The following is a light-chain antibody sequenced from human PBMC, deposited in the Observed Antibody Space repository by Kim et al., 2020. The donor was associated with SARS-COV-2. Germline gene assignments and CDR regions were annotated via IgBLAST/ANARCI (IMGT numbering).Light chain of an antibody. CDR2: GKN. V-gene: IGLV3-19*01. Sequence: VDLGQTVRSTCQGDSLRSYYATWYQQKPGQAPILVIYGKNNRPSGIPDRFSGSSSGNTASLTITGTQAGDEADYYCNSRDSNDNVVFGGGTKLTVL. J-gene: IGLJ2*01. CDR1: SLRSYY. CDR3: NSRDSNDNVV.